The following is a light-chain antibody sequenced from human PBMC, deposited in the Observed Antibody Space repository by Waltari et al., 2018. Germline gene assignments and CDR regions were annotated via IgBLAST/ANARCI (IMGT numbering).Light chain of an antibody. J-gene: IGKJ2*01. Sequence: LMPQSPGTLSVAPGERATLSSRASPGISRNLAWYQQKPGQAPRLLIYGASTRAPGTPARISGSGSETEFTLSISSLQSEDFAVYYCQQYNNWRTFGQGTKVEIK. V-gene: IGKV3-15*01. CDR2: GAS. CDR1: PGISRN. CDR3: QQYNNWRT.